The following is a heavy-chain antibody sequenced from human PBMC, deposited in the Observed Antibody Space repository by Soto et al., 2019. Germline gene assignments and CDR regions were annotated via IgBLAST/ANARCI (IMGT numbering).Heavy chain of an antibody. CDR1: GGSISSGAYY. Sequence: QVQLQESGPGLVRPLQTLSLTCAVSGGSISSGAYYWSWIRQHPGKGLELIGYIYNSGSTYYNPSHERRVTISVDTSKNPFSLKLSAVTAADTAVYYCAREDYGMDVWGQGTTVTVAS. V-gene: IGHV4-31*11. J-gene: IGHJ6*02. CDR2: IYNSGST. CDR3: AREDYGMDV.